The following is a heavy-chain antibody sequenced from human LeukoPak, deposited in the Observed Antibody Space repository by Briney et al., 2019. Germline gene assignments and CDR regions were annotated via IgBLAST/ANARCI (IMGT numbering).Heavy chain of an antibody. CDR2: INHSGST. Sequence: NSSETLSLTCAVYGGSFSGYYWSWIRQPPGKGLEWIGEINHSGSTNYNPSLKSRVTISVDTSKNQFSLKLSSVTAADTAVYYCARGTRRGGSDYWGQGTLVTVSS. J-gene: IGHJ4*02. CDR3: ARGTRRGGSDY. CDR1: GGSFSGYY. V-gene: IGHV4-34*01. D-gene: IGHD3-16*01.